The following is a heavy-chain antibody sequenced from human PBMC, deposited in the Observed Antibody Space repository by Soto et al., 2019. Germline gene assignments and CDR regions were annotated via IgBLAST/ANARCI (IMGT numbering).Heavy chain of an antibody. V-gene: IGHV1-18*01. Sequence: QVHLVQSGAEVKKPGASVKVSCKGSGYAFTTYGITWVRQAPGQGLEWMGWISAHNGNTNYAQKLQGRVTVTRHTSTSTAYMQLRSLRPDDTAVYNCARGRYGDYWGQGALVTVSS. J-gene: IGHJ4*02. D-gene: IGHD1-1*01. CDR1: GYAFTTYG. CDR2: ISAHNGNT. CDR3: ARGRYGDY.